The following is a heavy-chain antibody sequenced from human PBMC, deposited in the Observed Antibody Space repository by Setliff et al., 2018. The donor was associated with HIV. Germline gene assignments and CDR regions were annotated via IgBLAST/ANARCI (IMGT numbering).Heavy chain of an antibody. CDR1: GGSFSGYY. D-gene: IGHD3-10*01. CDR2: IYTSGST. V-gene: IGHV4-4*08. J-gene: IGHJ6*03. CDR3: ASLDGSESPYIYYYYMDV. Sequence: SETLSLTCAVYGGSFSGYYWSWIRQPPGKGLEWIGYIYTSGSTNYNPSLKSRVTISVDTSKNQFSLKLSSVTAADTAVYYCASLDGSESPYIYYYYMDVWGKGTAVTVSS.